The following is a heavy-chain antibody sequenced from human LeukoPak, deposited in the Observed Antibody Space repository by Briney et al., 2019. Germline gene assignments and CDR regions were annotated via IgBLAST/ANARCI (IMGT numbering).Heavy chain of an antibody. CDR2: INPDSGYT. V-gene: IGHV1-18*04. J-gene: IGHJ4*02. CDR3: ARDDSRSPSLDY. CDR1: GYTFTDYY. D-gene: IGHD1-26*01. Sequence: GASVKVSCKTSGYTFTDYYIHWVRQAPGQGLEWMGWINPDSGYTNYAQKLQGRVTMTTDTSTSTAFMELRSLRSDDTAVYYCARDDSRSPSLDYWGQGTLVTVSS.